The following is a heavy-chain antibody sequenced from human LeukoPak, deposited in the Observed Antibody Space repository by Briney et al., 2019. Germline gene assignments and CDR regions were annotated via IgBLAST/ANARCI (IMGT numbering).Heavy chain of an antibody. V-gene: IGHV4-34*01. D-gene: IGHD2/OR15-2a*01. CDR1: GVSFSGNY. CDR2: IYHSRYT. J-gene: IGHJ4*02. Sequence: PSETLSLTCAVHGVSFSGNYWSWIRQSPEKGLEWIGEIYHSRYTTYNPSLKSRVTISADTSENQLSLRVTSVTAADTALYYCARIRCSPTDNTCYNYWGQGTLVTVSS. CDR3: ARIRCSPTDNTCYNY.